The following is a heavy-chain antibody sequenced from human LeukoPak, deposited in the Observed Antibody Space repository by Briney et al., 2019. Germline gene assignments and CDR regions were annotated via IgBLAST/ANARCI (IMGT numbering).Heavy chain of an antibody. CDR2: IYYSGST. D-gene: IGHD2-15*01. CDR3: ARDHCSGGSCFNWFDP. J-gene: IGHJ5*02. CDR1: GGSISSYY. Sequence: SETLSLTCTVSGGSISSYYWSWIRQPPGKGLEWIGYIYYSGSTNYNPSLKSRVTMSLDTSKNQFSLRLSSVAAADTAVYYCARDHCSGGSCFNWFDPWGQGTLVTVSS. V-gene: IGHV4-59*12.